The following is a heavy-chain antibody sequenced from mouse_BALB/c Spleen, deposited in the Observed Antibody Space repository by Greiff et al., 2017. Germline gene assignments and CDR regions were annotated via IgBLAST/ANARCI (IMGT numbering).Heavy chain of an antibody. Sequence: EVMLVESGPSLVKPSQTLSLTCSVTGDSITSGYWNWIRKFPGNKLEYMGYISYSGSTYYNPSLKSRISITRDTSKNQYYLQLNSVTTEDTATYYCARCNYAYYYAMDYWGQGTSVTVSS. J-gene: IGHJ4*01. CDR2: ISYSGST. CDR1: GDSITSGY. CDR3: ARCNYAYYYAMDY. V-gene: IGHV3-8*02. D-gene: IGHD2-1*01.